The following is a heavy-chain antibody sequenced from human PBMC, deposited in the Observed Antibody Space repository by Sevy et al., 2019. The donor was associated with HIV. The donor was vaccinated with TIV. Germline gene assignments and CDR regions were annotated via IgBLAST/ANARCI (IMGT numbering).Heavy chain of an antibody. CDR1: GASVSSANDY. J-gene: IGHJ6*02. D-gene: IGHD3-9*01. CDR2: VFYFGNP. V-gene: IGHV4-61*01. CDR3: ARDQYYDILTGLYAMDV. Sequence: SETLSLTCSVSGASVSSANDYWSWIRQPPGKGLEWIGYVFYFGNPNYNPSLKSRATISLDTSKKQFSLKLTSVTAADTAIYCCARDQYYDILTGLYAMDVWGQGTTVTVSS.